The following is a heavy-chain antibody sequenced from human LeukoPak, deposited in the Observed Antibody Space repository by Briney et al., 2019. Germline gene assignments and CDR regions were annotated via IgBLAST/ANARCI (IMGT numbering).Heavy chain of an antibody. CDR1: GGSYRGQY. V-gene: IGHV4-34*12. CDR3: ARHLTGERAFDV. J-gene: IGHJ3*01. CDR2: IIPPGSP. Sequence: SDTLSLTCAVYGGSYRGQYWRWIRQPPEKGREWVGDIIPPGSPSYDPSLKSRVTISIATSKNQFSLKLSALTAADTPAYFCARHLTGERAFDVWGQGTVVTVSS. D-gene: IGHD7-27*01.